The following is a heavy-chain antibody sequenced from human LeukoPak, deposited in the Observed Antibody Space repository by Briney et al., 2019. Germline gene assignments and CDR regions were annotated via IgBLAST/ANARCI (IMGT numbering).Heavy chain of an antibody. Sequence: PGGSLRLSCAASRFTFSSYGMHWVRQAPGKGLEWVTFIRFDGNNKYYADSVKGRFTISRDNSKNTLYLQMNSLRTEDSAVYYCARGQCRASTSCPSYYFDCWGQGTLVTVSS. CDR2: IRFDGNNK. CDR1: RFTFSSYG. CDR3: ARGQCRASTSCPSYYFDC. D-gene: IGHD2-2*01. V-gene: IGHV3-30*02. J-gene: IGHJ4*02.